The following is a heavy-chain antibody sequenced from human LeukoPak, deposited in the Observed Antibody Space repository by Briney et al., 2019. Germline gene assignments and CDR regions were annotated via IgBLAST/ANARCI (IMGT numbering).Heavy chain of an antibody. CDR3: ARDQEAFDY. V-gene: IGHV1-46*01. J-gene: IGHJ4*02. CDR1: GYSFTSNY. CDR2: IYPRDGST. Sequence: ASVKVSCKASGYSFTSNYIHWVRQAPGQGLEWMGMIYPRDGSTSYAQKFQGRVTVTRDTSTSTVHMELSGLRSEDTAVYYCARDQEAFDYWGQGTLVTVPS.